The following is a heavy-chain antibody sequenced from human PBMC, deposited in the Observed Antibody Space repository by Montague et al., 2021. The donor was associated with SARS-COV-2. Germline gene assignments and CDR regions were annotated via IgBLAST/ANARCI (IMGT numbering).Heavy chain of an antibody. CDR2: VYSSGTT. Sequence: SETLSLTCTVSSDSINSYYWGWIRQSPGKRLEWLGYVYSSGTTNYNPSLNSRLAISVDTSKNQFSLRQASVTAADTAIYYCATLTQSNGDFWNRGALVTVS. D-gene: IGHD4/OR15-4a*01. V-gene: IGHV4-4*08. CDR1: SDSINSYY. J-gene: IGHJ4*02. CDR3: ATLTQSNGDF.